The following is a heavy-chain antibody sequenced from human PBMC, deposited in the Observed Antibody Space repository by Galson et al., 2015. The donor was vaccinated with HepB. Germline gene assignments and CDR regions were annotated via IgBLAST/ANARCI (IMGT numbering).Heavy chain of an antibody. CDR1: GFTFSSYG. D-gene: IGHD6-13*01. J-gene: IGHJ4*02. CDR3: ARVMWVAAAGAVDY. Sequence: SLRLSCAASGFTFSSYGMHWVRQAPGKGLEWVAVIWYDGSNKYYADSVKGRFTISRDNSKNTLYLQMNSLRAEDTAVYYCARVMWVAAAGAVDYWGQGTLVTVSS. V-gene: IGHV3-33*01. CDR2: IWYDGSNK.